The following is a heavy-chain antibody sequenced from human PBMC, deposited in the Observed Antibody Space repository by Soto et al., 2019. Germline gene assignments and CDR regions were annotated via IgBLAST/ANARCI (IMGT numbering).Heavy chain of an antibody. CDR1: GLTFSSYA. J-gene: IGHJ5*02. Sequence: EGQLLESGGGLAQPGGSLRLSCAASGLTFSSYAMTWVRQAPGKGLEWVSSITGSGGSTYYADSVKGRFIISRDNSKNTLFLQMSSLRAEDTAVYYCAKGRFGPGAPWGQGTLVTVFS. V-gene: IGHV3-23*01. CDR2: ITGSGGST. D-gene: IGHD3-16*01. CDR3: AKGRFGPGAP.